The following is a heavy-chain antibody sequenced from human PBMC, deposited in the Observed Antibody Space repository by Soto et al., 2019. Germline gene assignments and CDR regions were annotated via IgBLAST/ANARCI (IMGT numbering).Heavy chain of an antibody. CDR3: AREVVTTQWYFDN. J-gene: IGHJ4*02. CDR2: TSSDDGTK. CDR1: GYSFSGFS. V-gene: IGHV3-30-3*01. D-gene: IGHD6-19*01. Sequence: QVQLMESGGGVVQPGGSLRLSYATSGYSFSGFSMHWFRQAPGKGLEWVAVTSSDDGTKFYADSVRGRFTISRDNSKNTLYLQMNSLRPEDTPVYYCAREVVTTQWYFDNWGQGILVTVSS.